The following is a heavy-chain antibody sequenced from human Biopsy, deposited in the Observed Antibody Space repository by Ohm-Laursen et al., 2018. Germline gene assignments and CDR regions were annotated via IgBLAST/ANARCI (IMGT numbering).Heavy chain of an antibody. Sequence: GTLSLTCIVSGYSVTDDYYWGWIRQPPGKGLEWIGNIYYDGITYYNPSLKSRVSMKVDTYKNQFSLRLTSVTAADTAVYYWARVACGYAYYYGMDVWGQGTTVIVSS. J-gene: IGHJ6*02. CDR3: ARVACGYAYYYGMDV. V-gene: IGHV4-38-2*02. CDR2: IYYDGIT. D-gene: IGHD5-12*01. CDR1: GYSVTDDYY.